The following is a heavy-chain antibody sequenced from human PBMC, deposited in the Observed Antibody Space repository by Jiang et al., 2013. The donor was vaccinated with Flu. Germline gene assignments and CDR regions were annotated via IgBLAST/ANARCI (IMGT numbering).Heavy chain of an antibody. J-gene: IGHJ5*02. CDR1: GGSISSYY. V-gene: IGHV4-59*01. CDR3: ARSRITMVRGVNYNWFDP. CDR2: IYYSGST. D-gene: IGHD3-10*01. Sequence: PGLVKPSETLSLTCTVSGGSISSYYWSWIRQPPGKGLEWIGYIYYSGSTNYNPSLKSRVTISVDTSKNQFSLKLSSVTAADTAVYYCARSRITMVRGVNYNWFDPWGQGTLVTVSS.